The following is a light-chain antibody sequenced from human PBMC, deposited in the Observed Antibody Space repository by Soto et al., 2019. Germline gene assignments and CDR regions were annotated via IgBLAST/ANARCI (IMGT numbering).Light chain of an antibody. V-gene: IGKV4-1*01. CDR3: QQYFSNPPMYT. Sequence: DIVMTQSPDSLAVSLGERATINCRSSQSVFYSSNKKNYLAWYQQKPGQPPKLLFYWASTRESGVPDRFSVSGSGRDFTLTISSLQAEDVAVYYCQQYFSNPPMYTFGQGTKVEIK. CDR1: QSVFYSSNKKNY. CDR2: WAS. J-gene: IGKJ2*01.